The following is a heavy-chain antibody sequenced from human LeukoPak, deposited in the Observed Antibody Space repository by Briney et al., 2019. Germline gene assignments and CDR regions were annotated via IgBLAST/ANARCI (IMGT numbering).Heavy chain of an antibody. CDR2: ITSGGNT. V-gene: IGHV3-66*01. J-gene: IGHJ4*02. Sequence: PGGSLRLSCAASGFTFSRYWMHWVRQAPGKGLEWVSGITSGGNTYYADSVRDRSTVSRDESKNTLYLQMNSLRVEDTAMYYCARDASGWAGYFDSWGQGTLITVSS. CDR3: ARDASGWAGYFDS. CDR1: GFTFSRYW. D-gene: IGHD6-19*01.